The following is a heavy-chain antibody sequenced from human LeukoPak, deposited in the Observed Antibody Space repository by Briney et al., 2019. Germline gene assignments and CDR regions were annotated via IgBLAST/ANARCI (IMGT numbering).Heavy chain of an antibody. Sequence: SETLSLTCTVSGDSFSSSDYYWGWIRQPPGKGLEWIGSISYSGRAYFNPSLKSRVTISVDSSKNQFSLRLTSVTAADTAVYYCARSNWNYGNWFDPWGQGTLATVSS. D-gene: IGHD1-7*01. CDR3: ARSNWNYGNWFDP. J-gene: IGHJ5*02. V-gene: IGHV4-39*01. CDR2: ISYSGRA. CDR1: GDSFSSSDYY.